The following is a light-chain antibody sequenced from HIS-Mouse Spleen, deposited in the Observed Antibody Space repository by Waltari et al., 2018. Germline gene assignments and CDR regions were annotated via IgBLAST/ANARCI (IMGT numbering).Light chain of an antibody. V-gene: IGKV1-9*01. CDR3: QQLNSYPPT. CDR1: QGISSY. CDR2: AAS. J-gene: IGKJ1*01. Sequence: DIQLTQSPSFLSASVGDRVTITCRASQGISSYLAWYQQQPGKAPKLLIYAASTLQSGVPSRVSGSGSGTEFTLTISSLQPEEFATYYCQQLNSYPPTFGQGTKVEIK.